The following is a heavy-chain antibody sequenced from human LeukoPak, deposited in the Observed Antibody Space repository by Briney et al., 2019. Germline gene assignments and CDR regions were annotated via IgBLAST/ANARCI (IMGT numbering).Heavy chain of an antibody. Sequence: PGGSLRLSCAASGFTFSSYWMHWVRQAPGKGLVWVSRINSDGSSTSYADSVKGRFTISRDNAKNTLYLQMNSLRAEDTAVYYCATASRYCSSTNCRDYWGQGTLVTVSS. CDR3: ATASRYCSSTNCRDY. CDR2: INSDGSST. D-gene: IGHD2-2*01. CDR1: GFTFSSYW. J-gene: IGHJ4*02. V-gene: IGHV3-74*01.